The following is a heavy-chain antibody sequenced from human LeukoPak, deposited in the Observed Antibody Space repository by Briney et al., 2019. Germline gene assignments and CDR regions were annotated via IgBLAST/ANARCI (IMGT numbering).Heavy chain of an antibody. CDR3: ARSERQWELLGFDY. V-gene: IGHV4-38-2*02. D-gene: IGHD1-26*01. CDR2: IYHSGST. Sequence: SETLSLTCSVSGYSISSGYYWGWIRQPPGKGLEWIGSIYHSGSTYYNPSLKSRVTISVDTSKNQFSLKLSSVPAADTAVYYCARSERQWELLGFDYWGQGTLVTVSS. J-gene: IGHJ4*02. CDR1: GYSISSGYY.